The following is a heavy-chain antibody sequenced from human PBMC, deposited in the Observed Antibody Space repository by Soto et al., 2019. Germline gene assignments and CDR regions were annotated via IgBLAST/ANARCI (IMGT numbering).Heavy chain of an antibody. D-gene: IGHD2-15*01. J-gene: IGHJ5*02. CDR3: ARGYCSGGSCYYLSNWFDP. V-gene: IGHV4-30-4*01. CDR2: IYYSGST. CDR1: GGSISSGDYY. Sequence: SETLSLTCTVSGGSISSGDYYWSWIRQPPGKGLEWIGYIYYSGSTYYNPSLKSRVTISVDTSKNQFSLKLSSVTAADTAVYYCARGYCSGGSCYYLSNWFDPWGQGTLVTVSS.